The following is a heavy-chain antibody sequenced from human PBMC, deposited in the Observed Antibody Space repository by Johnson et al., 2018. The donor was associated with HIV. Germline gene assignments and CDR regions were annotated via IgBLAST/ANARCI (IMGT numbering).Heavy chain of an antibody. D-gene: IGHD3-22*01. CDR3: ARGVSSGYYSNAFDV. CDR2: IRYDGSNK. V-gene: IGHV3-30*02. Sequence: QVQLVESGGGLVKPGGSLRVSCAASGFTFRDYHMSWIRQAPGKGLEWVAFIRYDGSNKYYADSVKGRFTISRDSAKNSLYLQMNSLRAEDTALYYCARGVSSGYYSNAFDVWGQGTMATVSS. J-gene: IGHJ3*01. CDR1: GFTFRDYH.